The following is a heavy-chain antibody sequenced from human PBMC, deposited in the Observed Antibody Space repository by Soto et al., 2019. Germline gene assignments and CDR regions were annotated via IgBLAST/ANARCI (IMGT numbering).Heavy chain of an antibody. Sequence: VKVSCKASGGTVSSYAISWVRQAPGQGLEWMGGIIPVFGTVNYAQKLQGRVTITADESTSTAYMELSSLRSEDTAVYYCARDLGYSSGWYIGYWGQGTLVTVSS. CDR3: ARDLGYSSGWYIGY. D-gene: IGHD6-19*01. V-gene: IGHV1-69*13. CDR2: IIPVFGTV. CDR1: GGTVSSYA. J-gene: IGHJ4*02.